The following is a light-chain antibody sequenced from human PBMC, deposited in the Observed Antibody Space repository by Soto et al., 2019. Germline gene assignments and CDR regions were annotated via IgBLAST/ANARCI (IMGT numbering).Light chain of an antibody. Sequence: QSVLTQPASVSGSPGQSITISCTGTSSDDGNYNSVSWYQQQPGQAPKLLIFEVSNLPSGVSSLFSGSNTGNTASLTISVLQAEEEADYSFISYTTDSTRYVFGSGTKVTVL. J-gene: IGLJ1*01. CDR2: EVS. CDR1: SSDDGNYNS. V-gene: IGLV2-14*01. CDR3: ISYTTDSTRYV.